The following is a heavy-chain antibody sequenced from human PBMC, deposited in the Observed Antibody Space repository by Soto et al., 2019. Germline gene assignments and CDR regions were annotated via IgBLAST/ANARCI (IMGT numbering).Heavy chain of an antibody. CDR3: ARDGSGH. J-gene: IGHJ4*02. V-gene: IGHV3-66*01. CDR1: GLTVRTNP. CDR2: IYTGGGT. Sequence: EVQLVESGGGLVQPGGSLRLSCAASGLTVRTNPMRWVRQAPGKGLAWVSVIYTGGGTHYAASGKGRFTISRDNSKNTVNLQMNSLRPEDTAVYYCARDGSGHWGQGTLVTVSS.